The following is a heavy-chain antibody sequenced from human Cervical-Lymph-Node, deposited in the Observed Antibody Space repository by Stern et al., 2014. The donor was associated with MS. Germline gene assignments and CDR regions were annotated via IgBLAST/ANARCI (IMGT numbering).Heavy chain of an antibody. D-gene: IGHD3-22*01. J-gene: IGHJ4*02. CDR2: ISYTGSS. Sequence: QVQLQESGPGLVWPSETLSLTCTVSGGSISSDDHYWSWVRQPPGKGLEWIGYISYTGSSYFRPSLKSRATMSVDTSKNQFSLKLKSVTAADTAVYFCARTDILLLDYWGQGALVTVSS. CDR3: ARTDILLLDY. V-gene: IGHV4-30-4*01. CDR1: GGSISSDDHY.